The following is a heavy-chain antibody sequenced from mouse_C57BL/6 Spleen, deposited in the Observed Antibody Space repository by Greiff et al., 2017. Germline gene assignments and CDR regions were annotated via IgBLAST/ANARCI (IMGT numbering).Heavy chain of an antibody. J-gene: IGHJ4*01. CDR2: ISDGGSYT. CDR3: ARDSVTTRAMDY. Sequence: EVKLVESGGGLVKPGGSLKLSCAASGFTFSSYAMSWVRQTPEKRLEWVATISDGGSYTYYPDNVKGRFTISRDNAKNNLYLQMSHLKSEDTAMYYCARDSVTTRAMDYWGQGTSVTVSS. CDR1: GFTFSSYA. D-gene: IGHD2-2*01. V-gene: IGHV5-4*01.